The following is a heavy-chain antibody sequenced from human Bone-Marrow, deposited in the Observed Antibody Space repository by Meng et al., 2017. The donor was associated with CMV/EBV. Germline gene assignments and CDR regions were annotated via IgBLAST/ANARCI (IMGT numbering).Heavy chain of an antibody. J-gene: IGHJ5*02. CDR3: AREDWNDYLTWFDP. Sequence: AFGFTFSSYWMYWVRQVPGKGLVWVSRINDNGSKTSHADSVKGRFSISRDNARNTVYLQMNSLRAEDTAVYYCAREDWNDYLTWFDPWGQGTLVTVSS. CDR1: GFTFSSYW. D-gene: IGHD3-3*01. CDR2: INDNGSKT. V-gene: IGHV3-74*01.